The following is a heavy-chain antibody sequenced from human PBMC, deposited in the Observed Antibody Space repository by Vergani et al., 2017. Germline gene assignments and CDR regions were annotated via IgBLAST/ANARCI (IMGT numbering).Heavy chain of an antibody. V-gene: IGHV4-34*01. Sequence: QVQLQQWGAGLLKPSETLSLTCGVYGGSFSVYYWSWIRQSPGKGLEWIGSISSSGSPYYNPTLKSRLAFSVDTSKNLFSLRLKSVTATDTGMYYCARPVGPSAIADGYHVWGQGTMVTVS. CDR2: ISSSGSP. CDR3: ARPVGPSAIADGYHV. J-gene: IGHJ3*01. D-gene: IGHD3-10*01. CDR1: GGSFSVYY.